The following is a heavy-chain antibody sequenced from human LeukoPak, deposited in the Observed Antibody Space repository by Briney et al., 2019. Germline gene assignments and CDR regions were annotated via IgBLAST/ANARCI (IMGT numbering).Heavy chain of an antibody. D-gene: IGHD1-1*01. CDR3: AKATGNLGT. CDR1: GFTFSSYA. CDR2: ISNSDANT. J-gene: IGHJ5*02. Sequence: QTGGSLRLSCVASGFTFSSYAMSWVRQAPGKGLEWVSTISNSDANTYYADSVKGRFTISRDNSKNTLYLQMNSLTVEDMAIYYCAKATGNLGTWGQGTLVTVSS. V-gene: IGHV3-23*01.